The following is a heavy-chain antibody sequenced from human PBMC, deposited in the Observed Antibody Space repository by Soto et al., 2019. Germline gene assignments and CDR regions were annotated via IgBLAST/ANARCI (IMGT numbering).Heavy chain of an antibody. J-gene: IGHJ3*02. V-gene: IGHV3-23*01. CDR2: ISGGGDGT. Sequence: EVQLLESGGGLVQPGGSLRLSCAASGFTFSSYAMSWVRQPPGKGLEWVSTISGGGDGTYYADSMKGHFTISRDNSKNTLYLQMNSLRAEDTAIYYCAKKGLGSLTTFWSGSVCHYAFAMWGQGTMVTVSS. D-gene: IGHD3-3*01. CDR3: AKKGLGSLTTFWSGSVCHYAFAM. CDR1: GFTFSSYA.